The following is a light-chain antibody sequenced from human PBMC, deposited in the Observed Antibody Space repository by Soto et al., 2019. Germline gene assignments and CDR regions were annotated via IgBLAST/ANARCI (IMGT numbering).Light chain of an antibody. CDR3: SSYAGGFVV. J-gene: IGLJ2*01. CDR1: SSDIGAHTY. Sequence: QSVLTQPASVSGSPGQSITISCTGTSSDIGAHTYVSWFQQHPGKVPKVIIYNVSTRPSGISDRFSGSKSGNTASLTISGLQAEDEADYYCSSYAGGFVVFGGGTKQTVL. V-gene: IGLV2-14*01. CDR2: NVS.